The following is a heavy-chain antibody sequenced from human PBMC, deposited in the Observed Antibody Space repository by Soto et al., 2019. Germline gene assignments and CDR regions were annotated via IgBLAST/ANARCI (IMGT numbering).Heavy chain of an antibody. Sequence: ASVKGSCTASGYSFTSYAMHWGRQAPGQRLEWMGWINAGNGNTKYSQKFQGRVTITRDTSASTAYMELSSLRSEDTAVYYCALGDYGGWFDPWGQGTLVTVSS. CDR1: GYSFTSYA. J-gene: IGHJ5*02. V-gene: IGHV1-3*01. CDR3: ALGDYGGWFDP. D-gene: IGHD4-17*01. CDR2: INAGNGNT.